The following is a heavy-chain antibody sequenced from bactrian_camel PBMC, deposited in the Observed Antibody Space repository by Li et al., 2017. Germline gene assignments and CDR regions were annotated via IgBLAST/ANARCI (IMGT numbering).Heavy chain of an antibody. CDR1: GQTATSHC. CDR2: DNMHGT. J-gene: IGHJ4*01. Sequence: HVQLVESGGGSVQPGGSLRLSCVASGQTATSHCMGWFRQNPGRLREGVAVDNMHGTHYANSVKGRFTISRDNAKNTVYLQMNSPKPEDTAMYYCAAEAPAYGLDCDLYEEAYNYWGQGT. CDR3: AAEAPAYGLDCDLYEEAYNY. D-gene: IGHD3*01. V-gene: IGHV3S53*01.